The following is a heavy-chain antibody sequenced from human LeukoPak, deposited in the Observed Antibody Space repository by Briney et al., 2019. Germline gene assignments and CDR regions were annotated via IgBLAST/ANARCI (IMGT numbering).Heavy chain of an antibody. D-gene: IGHD3-10*01. CDR2: ISSSSSYI. J-gene: IGHJ4*02. CDR3: AKPGIVDSGSRRAFYPNPPFDY. CDR1: GFTFSSYS. Sequence: GGSLRLSCAASGFTFSSYSMNWVRQAPGKGLEWVSSISSSSSYIYYADSVKGRFTISRDNAKNSLYLQMNSLRAEDTAVYYCAKPGIVDSGSRRAFYPNPPFDYWGQGTLVTVSS. V-gene: IGHV3-21*04.